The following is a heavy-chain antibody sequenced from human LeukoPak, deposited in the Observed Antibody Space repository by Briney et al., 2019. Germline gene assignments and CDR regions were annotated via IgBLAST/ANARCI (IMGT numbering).Heavy chain of an antibody. CDR1: GYTFTSYD. Sequence: ASVKVSCKASGYTFTSYDINWVRQATGQGLEWMGWMNPNSGNTGYAQKFQGRVTMTTDTSTSTAYMELRSLRSDDTAVYYCARLKWLVPDAFDIWGQGTMVTVSS. D-gene: IGHD6-19*01. CDR3: ARLKWLVPDAFDI. CDR2: MNPNSGNT. V-gene: IGHV1-8*01. J-gene: IGHJ3*02.